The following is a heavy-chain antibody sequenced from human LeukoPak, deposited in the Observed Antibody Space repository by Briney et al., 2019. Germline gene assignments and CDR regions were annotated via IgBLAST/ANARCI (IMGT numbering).Heavy chain of an antibody. D-gene: IGHD5-24*01. V-gene: IGHV3-30*18. J-gene: IGHJ4*02. CDR2: ISYDGSNK. CDR3: AKGGRDGYNLGDYFDY. CDR1: GFTFSSYG. Sequence: GGSLRLSCAASGFTFSSYGMHWVRQAPGKGLEWVAVISYDGSNKYYADSVKGRFTISRDNSKNTRYLQMNSLRAEDTAVYYCAKGGRDGYNLGDYFDYWGQGTLVTVSS.